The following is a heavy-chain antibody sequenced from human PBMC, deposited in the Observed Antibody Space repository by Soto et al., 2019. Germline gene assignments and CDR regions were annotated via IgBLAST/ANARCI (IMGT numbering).Heavy chain of an antibody. CDR2: ISDPGTST. J-gene: IGHJ3*01. V-gene: IGHV3-23*01. Sequence: GSLRLSCAASGFTFGNYAMNWVRQAPGKGLEWISSISDPGTSTYYANSVKGRFSMSRDNSKNTLFLQMNRLRADDTAVYFCAKSLVTPSDAFDLCGRGTWVTASS. CDR1: GFTFGNYA. D-gene: IGHD2-21*02. CDR3: AKSLVTPSDAFDL.